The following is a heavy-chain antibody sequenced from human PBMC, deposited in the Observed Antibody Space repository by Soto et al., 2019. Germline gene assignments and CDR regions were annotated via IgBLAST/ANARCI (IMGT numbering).Heavy chain of an antibody. CDR2: IYHSGSA. J-gene: IGHJ3*02. CDR1: GGSVSSNNW. V-gene: IGHV4-4*02. Sequence: QVQLQESGPGLVKPSGTLSLTCAVSGGSVSSNNWWSWVRQSPGKGLEWMGEIYHSGSAHYNPSLKSRATISLDKSKNLFSLSLTSVTAADTAVYYCARVPGVVVSADDAFDIWGRGTRVIVSS. CDR3: ARVPGVVVSADDAFDI. D-gene: IGHD2-21*02.